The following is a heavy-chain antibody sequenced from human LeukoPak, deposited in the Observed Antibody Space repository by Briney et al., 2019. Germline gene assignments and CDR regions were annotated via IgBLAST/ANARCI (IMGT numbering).Heavy chain of an antibody. Sequence: SETLSLTCTVSGGSISSYYWSWIRQPPGTGLEWIGYIYYSGSTNYNPSLKSRVTISVDTSKNQFSLKLSSVTAADTAVYYCARNDTYSGFDYWGQGTLVTVSS. V-gene: IGHV4-59*12. D-gene: IGHD4-11*01. CDR2: IYYSGST. J-gene: IGHJ4*02. CDR3: ARNDTYSGFDY. CDR1: GGSISSYY.